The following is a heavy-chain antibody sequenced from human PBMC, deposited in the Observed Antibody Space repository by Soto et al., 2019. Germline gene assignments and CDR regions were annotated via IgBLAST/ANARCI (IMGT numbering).Heavy chain of an antibody. D-gene: IGHD5-18*01. V-gene: IGHV1-18*01. Sequence: QVQLVQSGAEVKKPGASVKVSCKASGYTFTSYGISWVRQAPGQGLEWMGWISAYNGNTNYAQKLQGRVTMTTDTSTCTAYMDLRSLRSDDTAVYYCAVVDTAMDLYAFDIWGQGTMVTVSS. J-gene: IGHJ3*02. CDR2: ISAYNGNT. CDR1: GYTFTSYG. CDR3: AVVDTAMDLYAFDI.